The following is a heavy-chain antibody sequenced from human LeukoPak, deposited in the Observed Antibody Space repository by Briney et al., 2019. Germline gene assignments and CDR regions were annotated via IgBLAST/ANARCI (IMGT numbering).Heavy chain of an antibody. CDR3: ARAYGAGRRPRDYYYGMDV. J-gene: IGHJ6*02. V-gene: IGHV1-2*02. Sequence: GASVKVSCKASGYTFIGYYMHWVRQAPGQGLEWMGWINPNSGGTNYAQKFQGRVTMTRDTSISTAYMELSRLRSDDTAVYYCARAYGAGRRPRDYYYGMDVGGQGTTVTVSS. D-gene: IGHD3-10*01. CDR2: INPNSGGT. CDR1: GYTFIGYY.